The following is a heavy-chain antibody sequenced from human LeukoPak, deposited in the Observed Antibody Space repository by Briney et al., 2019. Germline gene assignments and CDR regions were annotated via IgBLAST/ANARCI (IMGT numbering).Heavy chain of an antibody. CDR1: GYTLTGYY. V-gene: IGHV1-2*02. CDR2: INPNSGGT. D-gene: IGHD6-13*01. J-gene: IGHJ3*02. CDR3: ARSPIAENHDAFDI. Sequence: ASVTVSCKASGYTLTGYYMHWVRQAPGQGLEWMGWINPNSGGTNYAQKFQGRVTMTRDTSISTAYMELSRLRSDDTAVYYCARSPIAENHDAFDIWGQGTMVTVSS.